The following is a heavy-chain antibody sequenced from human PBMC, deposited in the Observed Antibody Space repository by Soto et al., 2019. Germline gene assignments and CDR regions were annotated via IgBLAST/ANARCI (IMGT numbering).Heavy chain of an antibody. CDR1: GFSISSGYF. J-gene: IGHJ5*02. CDR3: ARDSSGYYWFDP. D-gene: IGHD3-22*01. CDR2: IYHSGTT. Sequence: SETLSLTCAVSGFSISSGYFWGWIRQPPGKGPEWLGSIYHSGTTYYNPSVKGRVTISVDTSKNQFSLKMSSVTAADTAVSYCARDSSGYYWFDPWGQGTLVAVST. V-gene: IGHV4-38-2*02.